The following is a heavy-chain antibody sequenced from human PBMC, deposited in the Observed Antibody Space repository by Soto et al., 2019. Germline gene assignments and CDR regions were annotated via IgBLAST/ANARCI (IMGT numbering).Heavy chain of an antibody. CDR1: GFTFSRVR. Sequence: GESLKISCEASGFTFSRVRMNWVRQVPGKGLEWVASISSGSSDTWYADSVKGRLIISRDNAQNSLFLQMNTLRPEDTAMYYCARVAYWGPGTLVTVSS. CDR2: ISSGSSDT. J-gene: IGHJ4*02. V-gene: IGHV3-21*01. CDR3: ARVAY.